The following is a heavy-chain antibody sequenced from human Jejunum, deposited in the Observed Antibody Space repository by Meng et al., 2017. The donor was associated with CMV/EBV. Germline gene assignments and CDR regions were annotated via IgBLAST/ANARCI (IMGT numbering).Heavy chain of an antibody. V-gene: IGHV1-18*01. CDR1: GYTFTDFG. CDR2: TSAYNTHT. D-gene: IGHD1-26*01. CDR3: ARGTGAGNY. J-gene: IGHJ4*02. Sequence: QVQLVEYGPEVKKPWASVRVSCKTSGYTFTDFGISGVRQAPGQGLEWMGWTSAYNTHTNYAQKFQDRFTMTTDTSTNTAYMELRNLRSDDTAIYYCARGTGAGNYWGPGTLVTVSS.